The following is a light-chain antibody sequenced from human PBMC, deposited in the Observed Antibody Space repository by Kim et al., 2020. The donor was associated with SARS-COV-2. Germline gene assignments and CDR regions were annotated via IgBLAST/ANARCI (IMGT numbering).Light chain of an antibody. Sequence: DIQMTQSPSSVSASVGDRVTITCRASQCISSWLAWYQQKPGKAPKLLIYAASSLQSGVPSRFSGSGSGTDFTLTTISLQPEYFVTYYGQQANSIAWMFGQGTTVDIK. CDR3: QQANSIAWM. V-gene: IGKV1-12*02. J-gene: IGKJ1*01. CDR2: AAS. CDR1: QCISSW.